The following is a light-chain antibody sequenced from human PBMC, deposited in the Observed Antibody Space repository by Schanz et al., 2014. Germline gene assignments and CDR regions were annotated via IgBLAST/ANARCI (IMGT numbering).Light chain of an antibody. V-gene: IGKV1-33*01. Sequence: DIQMTQSPSSVSASVGDRVTITCRASQGISSWLAWYQQKPGKAPKLLISGASNLETGVPSRFSGGGYGTDFILTISSLQPEDFATYYCQQYDNLPPTFTFGPGTKVDIK. CDR1: QGISSW. J-gene: IGKJ3*01. CDR3: QQYDNLPPTFT. CDR2: GAS.